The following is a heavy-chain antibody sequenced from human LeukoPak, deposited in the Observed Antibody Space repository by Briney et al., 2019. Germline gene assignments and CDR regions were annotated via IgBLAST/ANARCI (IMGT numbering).Heavy chain of an antibody. CDR3: ASLYGSGSYLISYYYYGMDV. D-gene: IGHD3-10*01. Sequence: GGSLRLSCAASGFTFSSYSMNWVRQAPGKGLEWVAVISYDGSNKYYADSVKGRFTISRDNSKNTLYLQMNSLRAEDTAVYYCASLYGSGSYLISYYYYGMDVWGQGTTVTVSS. CDR1: GFTFSSYS. CDR2: ISYDGSNK. V-gene: IGHV3-30*03. J-gene: IGHJ6*02.